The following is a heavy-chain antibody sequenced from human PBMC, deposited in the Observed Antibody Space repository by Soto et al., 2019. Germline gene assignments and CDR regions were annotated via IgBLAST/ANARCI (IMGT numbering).Heavy chain of an antibody. V-gene: IGHV3-21*01. J-gene: IGHJ5*02. CDR2: ISSSSSSYI. CDR1: GFTFSSYS. D-gene: IGHD6-19*01. Sequence: GGSLRLSCAASGFTFSSYSMNWVRQAPGKGLEWVSSISSSSSSYIYYADSVKGRFTISRDNAKNPLYLQMNSLRAEDTAVYYCARELRGGSGFDPWGQGXLVTVHS. CDR3: ARELRGGSGFDP.